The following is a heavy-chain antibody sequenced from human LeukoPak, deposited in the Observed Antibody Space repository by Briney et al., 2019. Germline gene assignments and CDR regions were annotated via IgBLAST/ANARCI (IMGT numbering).Heavy chain of an antibody. CDR1: GGSISSGGYS. V-gene: IGHV4-30-2*01. Sequence: SETLSLTCAVSGGSISSGGYSWSWIRQPPGKGLEWLGYIYHSGSTYYNPSLKSRVTISVDRSKNQFSLKLSSVTAADTAVYYCARGIAAAGTPSGNWSDPWGQGTLVTVSS. CDR3: ARGIAAAGTPSGNWSDP. D-gene: IGHD6-13*01. CDR2: IYHSGST. J-gene: IGHJ5*02.